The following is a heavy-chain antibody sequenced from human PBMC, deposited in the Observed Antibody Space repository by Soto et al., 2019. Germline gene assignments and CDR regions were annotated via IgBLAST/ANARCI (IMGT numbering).Heavy chain of an antibody. CDR2: ISSSGSTI. CDR1: GFTFSDYY. V-gene: IGHV3-11*01. D-gene: IGHD3-3*01. Sequence: GGSLRLSCAASGFTFSDYYMSWIRQAPGKGLEWVSYISSSGSTIYYADSVKGRFSFSRDNARNSLYLKMNCLRAEDTDVYCWARERNDRRSITIFGVVRSECYAEWYYMDVWGKGTTVTVSS. CDR3: ARERNDRRSITIFGVVRSECYAEWYYMDV. J-gene: IGHJ6*03.